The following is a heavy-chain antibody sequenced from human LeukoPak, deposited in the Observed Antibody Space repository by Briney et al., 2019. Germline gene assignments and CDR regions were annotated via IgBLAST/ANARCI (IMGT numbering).Heavy chain of an antibody. J-gene: IGHJ4*02. V-gene: IGHV3-48*01. D-gene: IGHD3-16*01. CDR3: ARAQEWTLGGREDY. CDR2: ISSSSSTI. CDR1: GFTFSSYS. Sequence: PGGSLRLSCAASGFTFSSYSMNWVRQAPGKGLEWVSYISSSSSTIYYADSVKGRFTTSRDNAKNSLYLQMNSLRAEDTAVYYCARAQEWTLGGREDYWGQGTLVTVSS.